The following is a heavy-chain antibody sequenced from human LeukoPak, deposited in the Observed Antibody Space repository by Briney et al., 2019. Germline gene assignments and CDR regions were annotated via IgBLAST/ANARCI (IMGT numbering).Heavy chain of an antibody. CDR1: GGSIGSSSYY. V-gene: IGHV4-61*01. D-gene: IGHD5-12*01. CDR3: ARRPGYGKAFDI. Sequence: SETLSLTCTVSGGSIGSSSYYWSWIRQPPGKGLEWIGYIYNSGSTNYNPSLKSRVTISVDTSKNQFSLKLSSVTAADTAVYYCARRPGYGKAFDIWGQGTMVTVSS. J-gene: IGHJ3*02. CDR2: IYNSGST.